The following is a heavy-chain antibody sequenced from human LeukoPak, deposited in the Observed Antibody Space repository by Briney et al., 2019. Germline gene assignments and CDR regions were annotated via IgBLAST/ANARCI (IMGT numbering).Heavy chain of an antibody. J-gene: IGHJ5*02. V-gene: IGHV1-3*01. CDR1: GFTFTSYA. CDR2: INAGNGNT. CDR3: ARSLVTSPSNWFDP. D-gene: IGHD2-2*01. Sequence: ASVKVSCKASGFTFTSYAMHWVRQAPGQRLEWMGWINAGNGNTKYSQKFQGRVTITRDTSASTAYMELSSLRSEDTAVYYCARSLVTSPSNWFDPWGQGTLVTVSS.